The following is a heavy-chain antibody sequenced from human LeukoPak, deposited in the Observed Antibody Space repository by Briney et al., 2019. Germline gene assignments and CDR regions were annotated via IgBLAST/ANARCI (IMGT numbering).Heavy chain of an antibody. D-gene: IGHD6-19*01. CDR2: IWYDGSNK. Sequence: PGGSLRLSCEASGFIFGTYGMHWVRQAPGKGLEWVALIWYDGSNKYYADSVKGRFTISRDNSKNTLYLQMNSLRAEDTALYYCVRGSGWAYHFDYWGQGTLVTVSS. V-gene: IGHV3-33*01. CDR3: VRGSGWAYHFDY. J-gene: IGHJ4*02. CDR1: GFIFGTYG.